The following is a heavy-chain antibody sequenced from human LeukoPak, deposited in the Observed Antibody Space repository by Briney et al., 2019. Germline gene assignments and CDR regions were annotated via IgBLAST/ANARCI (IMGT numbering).Heavy chain of an antibody. J-gene: IGHJ6*02. D-gene: IGHD2-2*02. CDR3: ARYCSSTSCYTLLNGGNPWGYYYGMDV. V-gene: IGHV1-69*04. CDR1: GGTFSSYA. CDR2: IIPILGIA. Sequence: SVKVSCKASGGTFSSYAISWVRRAPGQGLEWMGRIIPILGIANYAQKFQGRVTITADKSTSTAYMELSSLRSEDTAVYYCARYCSSTSCYTLLNGGNPWGYYYGMDVWGQGTTVTVSS.